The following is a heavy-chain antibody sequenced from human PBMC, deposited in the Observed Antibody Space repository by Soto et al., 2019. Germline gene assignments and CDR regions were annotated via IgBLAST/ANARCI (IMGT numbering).Heavy chain of an antibody. Sequence: EVQLLESGGGLVQPGGSLRLSCAASGFTFSNYAGTWVRQAPGKGLEWGSTISGSGGSTYYADSVKGRFTISRDNSKNTLYLKMNSLRAEDTAVYYCAKDQGSSWYEIDYWGQGTLVTVSS. CDR2: ISGSGGST. CDR3: AKDQGSSWYEIDY. J-gene: IGHJ4*02. V-gene: IGHV3-23*01. D-gene: IGHD6-13*01. CDR1: GFTFSNYA.